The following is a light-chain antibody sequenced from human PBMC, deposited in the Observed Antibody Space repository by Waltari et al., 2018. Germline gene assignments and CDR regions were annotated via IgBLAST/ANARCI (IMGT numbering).Light chain of an antibody. CDR2: EVT. CDR3: YSYAGGRV. CDR1: SSDVGSSNL. V-gene: IGLV2-23*02. J-gene: IGLJ1*01. Sequence: QSALTQPASVSGSPGQSITISCTGSSSDVGSSNLVSWYLQHPAKAPTLIIYEVTKRPSGVSNRVSGSKSGNTASLTISGLQAEDEADYYCYSYAGGRVFGTGTKVTVL.